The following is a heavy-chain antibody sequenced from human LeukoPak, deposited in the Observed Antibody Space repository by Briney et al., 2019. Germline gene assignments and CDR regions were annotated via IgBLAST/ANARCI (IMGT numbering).Heavy chain of an antibody. CDR3: AKSSYYDSSGYYREYYFDY. CDR2: ISGSGGST. J-gene: IGHJ4*02. D-gene: IGHD3-22*01. CDR1: GFTFSSYA. Sequence: GGSLRLSCAASGFTFSSYAMNWVRQAPGKGLEWVSAISGSGGSTYYADSVKGRFTISRDNSKNTLYLQMNSLRAEDTAVYYCAKSSYYDSSGYYREYYFDYWGPGTLVTVSS. V-gene: IGHV3-23*01.